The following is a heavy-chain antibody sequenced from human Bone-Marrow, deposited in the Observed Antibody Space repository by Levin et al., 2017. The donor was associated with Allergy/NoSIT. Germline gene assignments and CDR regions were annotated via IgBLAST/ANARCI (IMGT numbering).Heavy chain of an antibody. CDR2: IWYDGSNK. J-gene: IGHJ3*02. CDR1: GFTFSSYG. V-gene: IGHV3-33*01. D-gene: IGHD2-21*02. CDR3: ARDSYCGGDCYANAFDI. Sequence: SCAASGFTFSSYGMHWVRQAPGKGLEWVAVIWYDGSNKYYADSVKGRFTISRDNSKNTLYLQMNSLRAEDTAVYYCARDSYCGGDCYANAFDIWGQGTMVTVSS.